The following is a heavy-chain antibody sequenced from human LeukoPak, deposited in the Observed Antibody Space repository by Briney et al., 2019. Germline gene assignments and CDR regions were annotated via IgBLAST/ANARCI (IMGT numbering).Heavy chain of an antibody. CDR1: GFTFSSHW. D-gene: IGHD6-13*01. V-gene: IGHV3-74*01. CDR2: INTDGSGT. J-gene: IGHJ6*03. CDR3: ARGKGGSSWPLGYYYYMDV. Sequence: PGGSLRLSCAASGFTFSSHWMHWVRQAPGKGLVWVSRINTDGSGTDYADSVKGRFTISRDNAKNTLYLQMNSLRAEDTAVYYCARGKGGSSWPLGYYYYMDVWGKGTTVTVSS.